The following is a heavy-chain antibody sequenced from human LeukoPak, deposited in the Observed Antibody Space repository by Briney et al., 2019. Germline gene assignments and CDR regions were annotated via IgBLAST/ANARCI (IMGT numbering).Heavy chain of an antibody. CDR2: ISVNNGNA. D-gene: IGHD3-22*01. CDR3: ARPRNYYDNGGYYNWFDS. Sequence: ASVKVSCKASGYTFTGYYMHWVRQAPGQGLEWMGWISVNNGNAKYAQKFQGRVTMTTDTSTTTAYMELRSLRSDDTAVYFCARPRNYYDNGGYYNWFDSWGQGTLVTVSS. CDR1: GYTFTGYY. V-gene: IGHV1-18*04. J-gene: IGHJ5*01.